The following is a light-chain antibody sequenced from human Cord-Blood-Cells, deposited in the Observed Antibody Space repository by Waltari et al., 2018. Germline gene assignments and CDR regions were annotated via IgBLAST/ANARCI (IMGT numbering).Light chain of an antibody. CDR1: SSDVGSYNL. Sequence: QSAPTQPASVSGSPGQSITISCPGTSSDVGSYNLVSWYQQHPVKAPKLIIYEGSERPSWVSNRFSGSKSGNTASLTISGVQAEDEADYYCCSYAGSSTNWVFGGGTKLTVL. CDR2: EGS. CDR3: CSYAGSSTNWV. J-gene: IGLJ3*02. V-gene: IGLV2-23*01.